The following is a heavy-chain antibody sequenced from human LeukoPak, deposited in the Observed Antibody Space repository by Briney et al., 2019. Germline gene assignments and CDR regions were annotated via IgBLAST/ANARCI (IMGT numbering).Heavy chain of an antibody. CDR3: AREAYYYDSSGNEAFDI. CDR2: INSDGSST. V-gene: IGHV3-74*01. J-gene: IGHJ3*02. D-gene: IGHD3-22*01. CDR1: GFTFSSYW. Sequence: PGGSLRLSCAASGFTFSSYWMHWVRQAPGKGLVWASRINSDGSSTSYADSVKGRFTISRDNAKNTLYLQMNGLRAEDTAVYYCAREAYYYDSSGNEAFDIWGQGTMVTVSS.